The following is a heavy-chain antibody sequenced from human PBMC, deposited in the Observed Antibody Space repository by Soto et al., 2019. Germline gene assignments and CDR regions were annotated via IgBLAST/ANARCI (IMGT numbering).Heavy chain of an antibody. CDR3: ARDRWGGGRDMDV. D-gene: IGHD3-10*01. Sequence: EVQLVESGGGLVQPGGSLRLSCAASGFTFSTYWIHWVRQAPGKGRVWVSRINSDGSSTNYADSVKGRFTISKDNAKNTLFLQMNSLSAEDTAVYYCARDRWGGGRDMDVWGQGTTVTVSS. J-gene: IGHJ6*02. V-gene: IGHV3-74*01. CDR2: INSDGSST. CDR1: GFTFSTYW.